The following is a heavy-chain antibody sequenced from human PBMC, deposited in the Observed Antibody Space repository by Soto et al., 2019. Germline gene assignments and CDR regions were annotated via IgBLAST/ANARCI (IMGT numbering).Heavy chain of an antibody. D-gene: IGHD3-3*01. V-gene: IGHV4-34*01. CDR3: ARGLIRITIFGVVTVFDY. Sequence: PSETLSLTCAVYGGSFSGYYWSWIRQPPGKGLEWIGEINHSGSTNYNPSLKSRVTISVDTSKNQFSLKLSSVTAADTAVYYCARGLIRITIFGVVTVFDYWGQGTLVTVSS. CDR2: INHSGST. J-gene: IGHJ4*02. CDR1: GGSFSGYY.